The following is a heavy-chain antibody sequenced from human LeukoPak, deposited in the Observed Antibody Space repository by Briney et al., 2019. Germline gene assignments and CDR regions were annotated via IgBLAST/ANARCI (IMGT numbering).Heavy chain of an antibody. CDR3: ARVGYYGSGSYYNYDYGMDV. D-gene: IGHD3-10*01. CDR1: GFTVSSNY. J-gene: IGHJ6*02. V-gene: IGHV3-66*01. CDR2: IYSGGFT. Sequence: PGGSLRLSCAASGFTVSSNYMSWVRQAPGKGLEWVSIIYSGGFTYYADSVKGRFIISRDNSKNTLYLQMNTLRAEDTAVYYCARVGYYGSGSYYNYDYGMDVWGQGTTVTVSS.